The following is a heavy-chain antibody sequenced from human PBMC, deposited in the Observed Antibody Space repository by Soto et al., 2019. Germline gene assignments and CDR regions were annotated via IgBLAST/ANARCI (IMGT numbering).Heavy chain of an antibody. CDR3: ALRSGTMVRGVSYDY. CDR2: IYYSGST. J-gene: IGHJ4*02. V-gene: IGHV4-39*01. Sequence: SETLSLTCTVSGGSISSSSYYWGWIRQPPGKGLEWIGSIYYSGSTYYNPSLKSRVTISVDTSKNQFSLKLSSVTAADTAVYYCALRSGTMVRGVSYDYWGQGTLVTVSS. D-gene: IGHD3-10*01. CDR1: GGSISSSSYY.